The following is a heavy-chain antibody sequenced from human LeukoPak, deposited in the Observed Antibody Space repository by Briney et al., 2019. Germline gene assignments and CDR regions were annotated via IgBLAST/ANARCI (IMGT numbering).Heavy chain of an antibody. Sequence: GGSLRLSCAASGFTFSDYYMSWIRQAPGKGLEWVSYISSSSSYTNYADSVKGRFTISRDNAKNSLYLRMNSLRAEDTAVYYCARESIAAAGSQAFDIWGQGTMVTVSS. D-gene: IGHD6-13*01. J-gene: IGHJ3*02. V-gene: IGHV3-11*06. CDR1: GFTFSDYY. CDR2: ISSSSSYT. CDR3: ARESIAAAGSQAFDI.